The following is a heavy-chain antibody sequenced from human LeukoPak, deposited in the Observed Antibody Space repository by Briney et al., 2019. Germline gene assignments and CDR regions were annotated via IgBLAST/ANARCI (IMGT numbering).Heavy chain of an antibody. V-gene: IGHV3-11*06. CDR1: GFTFSDYY. CDR2: ISSSSSYT. D-gene: IGHD3-3*01. CDR3: ARPYDLGAFDI. J-gene: IGHJ3*02. Sequence: GGSLRLSCAASGFTFSDYYMSWIRQAPGKGLEWVSYISSSSSYTNYADSVKGRFTISRDNAKNSLYLQMNSLRAEDTAVYYCARPYDLGAFDIWGQGTMVTVPS.